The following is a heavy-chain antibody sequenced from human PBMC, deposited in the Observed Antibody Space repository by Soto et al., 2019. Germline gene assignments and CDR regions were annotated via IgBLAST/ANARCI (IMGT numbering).Heavy chain of an antibody. J-gene: IGHJ4*02. D-gene: IGHD2-21*01. CDR2: IYHSGGT. V-gene: IGHV4-30-2*01. CDR3: ARGNVVANDY. Sequence: QLQLQESGSGLVKPSQTLSLTCAVSGGSISSGDYSWSWTRQPPGKGLEWIGYIYHSGGTYYNPSRKSRVTISADRAKNQFSLKLSSVTAADKAVYYCARGNVVANDYWGQRTLVTVSS. CDR1: GGSISSGDYS.